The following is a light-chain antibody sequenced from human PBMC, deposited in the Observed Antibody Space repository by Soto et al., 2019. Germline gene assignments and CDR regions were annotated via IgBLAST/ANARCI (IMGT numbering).Light chain of an antibody. J-gene: IGKJ5*01. CDR2: AAS. Sequence: DIQMTQSPSTLSASVGDRVTITCRASQGISSWLAWYQQKPGKAPKLLIYAASSLQSGVPSRFSGSGSGTDFTLTISSLQPEDFAVFYCQHYDSLPITFGQGTRLEIK. CDR3: QHYDSLPIT. V-gene: IGKV1-12*01. CDR1: QGISSW.